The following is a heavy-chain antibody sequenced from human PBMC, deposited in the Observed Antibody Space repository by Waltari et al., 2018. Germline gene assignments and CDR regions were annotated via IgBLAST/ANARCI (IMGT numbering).Heavy chain of an antibody. CDR1: GGSFSGNY. D-gene: IGHD5-18*01. J-gene: IGHJ4*02. CDR2: INHSGAA. V-gene: IGHV4-34*01. CDR3: ARGPDRAKAGID. Sequence: QVQLQQWGAGLLQPSETLSPPSAAYGGSFSGNYWNWPRQPPGKGPEWIGEINHSGAATYNPSLKSRVTISIDTSKNQFSLKLNSVTAADTAVYYCARGPDRAKAGIDWGQGTLVTVSS.